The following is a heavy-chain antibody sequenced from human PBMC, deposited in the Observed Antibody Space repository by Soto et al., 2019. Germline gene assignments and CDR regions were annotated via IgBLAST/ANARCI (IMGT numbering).Heavy chain of an antibody. D-gene: IGHD4-4*01. V-gene: IGHV4-59*01. CDR2: VYYSGST. Sequence: QVQLQESGPGLVKPSETLSLTCTVSGGSISNYYWSWIRQPPGKGLEWIGYVYYSGSTNYNPSLKSRVTISVDTSKNQCSLKLSSVTAADTAVYYCARSHDYSNQYYFDYWGQGTLVTVSS. J-gene: IGHJ4*02. CDR3: ARSHDYSNQYYFDY. CDR1: GGSISNYY.